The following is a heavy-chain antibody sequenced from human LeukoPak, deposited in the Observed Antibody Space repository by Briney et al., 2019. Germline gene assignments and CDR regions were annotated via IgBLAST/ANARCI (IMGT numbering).Heavy chain of an antibody. CDR1: GGSISSSSYY. V-gene: IGHV4-39*01. D-gene: IGHD4-23*01. CDR3: ARQRTVVTPEFFDY. CDR2: IYYSGST. Sequence: SETLSLTCTVSGGSISSSSYYWGWIRQPPGKGLEWIGSIYYSGSTYYNPSLKSRITISVDTSKNHFSLKLNSVTAADTAIYYCARQRTVVTPEFFDYWGQGTLVIVSS. J-gene: IGHJ4*02.